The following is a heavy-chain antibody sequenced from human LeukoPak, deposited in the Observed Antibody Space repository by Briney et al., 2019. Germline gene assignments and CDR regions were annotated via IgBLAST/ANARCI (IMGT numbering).Heavy chain of an antibody. V-gene: IGHV4-59*12. Sequence: PSQTLSLTCTVSGGSTTGYYWTWIRQPPGKGLEWIGYVYYSGRTSYNASLKSRVTISVDTSKNQFSLKLSSVTTADTAVYYCARGVLRYFPASLDYWGQGTLVTVSS. CDR3: ARGVLRYFPASLDY. CDR1: GGSTTGYY. J-gene: IGHJ4*02. CDR2: VYYSGRT. D-gene: IGHD3-9*01.